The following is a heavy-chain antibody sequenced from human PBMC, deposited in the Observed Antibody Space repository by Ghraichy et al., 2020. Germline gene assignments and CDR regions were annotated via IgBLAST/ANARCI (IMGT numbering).Heavy chain of an antibody. J-gene: IGHJ2*01. CDR1: GFTFSSYA. D-gene: IGHD2-8*01. CDR2: ISGSGGST. CDR3: ARLNGDANFRDYWYPDL. Sequence: GGSLRLSCAASGFTFSSYAMSWVRQAPAKGLEWVSHISGSGGSTYYADSVKGRFSISRDNSKKTLYLQMNSLTAEDTAVYYCARLNGDANFRDYWYPDLWGRGTLVTVSS. V-gene: IGHV3-23*01.